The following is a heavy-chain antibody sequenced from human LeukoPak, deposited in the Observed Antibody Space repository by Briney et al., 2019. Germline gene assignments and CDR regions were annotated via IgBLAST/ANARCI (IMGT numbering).Heavy chain of an antibody. J-gene: IGHJ4*02. CDR3: ARVFSGTLDY. V-gene: IGHV3-30*03. CDR1: GFTFSIYV. Sequence: GGSLRLSCAASGFTFSIYVMHWVRQAPGKGREWVALISYDGSNKHSADSVTGRFTITTDNSKNTLYLQMNSLRAEDTAVYYCARVFSGTLDYWGQGTLVTVSS. CDR2: ISYDGSNK. D-gene: IGHD3-3*02.